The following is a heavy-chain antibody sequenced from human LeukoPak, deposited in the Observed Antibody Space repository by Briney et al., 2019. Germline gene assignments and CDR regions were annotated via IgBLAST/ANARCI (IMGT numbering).Heavy chain of an antibody. CDR3: ARDSALAQAVMFDY. CDR2: IDHSGST. J-gene: IGHJ4*02. CDR1: GYSISSGYY. V-gene: IGHV4-38-2*02. Sequence: SETLSLTCTVSGYSISSGYYWGWIRQPPGKGLEWTGSIDHSGSTYYNPSLKSRITISVYMSKNQSSLELSSVTAADTAVYYCARDSALAQAVMFDYWGQGTLVTVSS. D-gene: IGHD6-19*01.